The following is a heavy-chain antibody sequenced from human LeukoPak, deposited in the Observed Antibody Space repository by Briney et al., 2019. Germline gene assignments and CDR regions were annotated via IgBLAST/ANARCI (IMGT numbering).Heavy chain of an antibody. D-gene: IGHD5-24*01. CDR3: AAGEWEQLLDY. J-gene: IGHJ4*02. CDR2: FDPGDGKI. V-gene: IGHV1-24*01. CDR1: GHTLTELS. Sequence: VSVKVSCKVSGHTLTELSLHWVRQAPGKGLEWMGGFDPGDGKIIYAQKFQGRVTMTEDTSTETAYMEFNSLRSEDTAVYYCAAGEWEQLLDYWGQGTLVTVSS.